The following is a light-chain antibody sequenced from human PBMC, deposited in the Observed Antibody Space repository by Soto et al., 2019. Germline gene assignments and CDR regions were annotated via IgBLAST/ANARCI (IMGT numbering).Light chain of an antibody. Sequence: EIVMTQSPATRSVSPGGRATLSCRASQSVSSNLAWYQQKPGQAPRLLIYGASTRATGIPARFSGSGSGTEFTLTIRSLQSEDFAVYYCQQYNNWPPITFGQGTRLEIK. CDR1: QSVSSN. V-gene: IGKV3-15*01. CDR2: GAS. CDR3: QQYNNWPPIT. J-gene: IGKJ5*01.